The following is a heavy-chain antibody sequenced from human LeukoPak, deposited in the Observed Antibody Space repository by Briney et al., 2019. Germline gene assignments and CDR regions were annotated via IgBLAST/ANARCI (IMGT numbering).Heavy chain of an antibody. D-gene: IGHD2-21*02. V-gene: IGHV4-34*01. CDR2: INHSGST. Sequence: PSETLSLTCAVYGGSFSGYYWSWIRQPPGKGLEWIGEINHSGSTNYNPSLKSRVTISVDTSKNQFSLKLSSVTAADTAVYYCAKAHPVVTAHGGAFDIWGQGTMVTVSS. J-gene: IGHJ3*02. CDR1: GGSFSGYY. CDR3: AKAHPVVTAHGGAFDI.